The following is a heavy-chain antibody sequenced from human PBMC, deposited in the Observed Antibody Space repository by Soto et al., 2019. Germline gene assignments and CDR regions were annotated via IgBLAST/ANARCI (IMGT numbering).Heavy chain of an antibody. CDR1: GGTFSSYA. CDR3: ARDFVGGYNFRYFDH. V-gene: IGHV1-69*13. J-gene: IGHJ4*02. Sequence: ASVKVSCKASGGTFSSYAISWVRQAPGQGLEWMGGIIPIFGTANYAQKFQGRVTITADESTSTAYMELSSLRSEDTAVYYCARDFVGGYNFRYFDHWGQGTLVTVSS. CDR2: IIPIFGTA. D-gene: IGHD5-12*01.